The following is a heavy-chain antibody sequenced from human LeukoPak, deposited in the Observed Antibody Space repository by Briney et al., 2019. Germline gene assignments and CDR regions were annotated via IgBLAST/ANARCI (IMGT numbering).Heavy chain of an antibody. J-gene: IGHJ5*02. CDR1: GFTFRSYN. Sequence: TGGSLRLSCAASGFTFRSYNMAWVRQAPGKELEWLSYITTSNTINYADSVKGRFTMSRDNAKNSLYLQMNSLRDEDTAVYYCARSANPGVHEFDPWGQGTLVTVSS. CDR3: ARSANPGVHEFDP. V-gene: IGHV3-48*02. D-gene: IGHD6-6*01. CDR2: ITTSNTI.